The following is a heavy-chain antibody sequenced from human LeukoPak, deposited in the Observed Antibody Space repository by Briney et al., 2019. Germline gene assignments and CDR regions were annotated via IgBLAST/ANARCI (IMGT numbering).Heavy chain of an antibody. CDR1: GGSISSGSYY. CDR3: AGLNYYGSEHA. D-gene: IGHD3-10*01. J-gene: IGHJ3*01. CDR2: IYTSGST. V-gene: IGHV4-61*02. Sequence: SETLSLTCTVSGGSISSGSYYWSWIRQPAGKGLEWIGRIYTSGSTNYNPSLKSRVTISVDTSKNQFSLKLSSVTAADTAVYYCAGLNYYGSEHAWGQGTMVTVSS.